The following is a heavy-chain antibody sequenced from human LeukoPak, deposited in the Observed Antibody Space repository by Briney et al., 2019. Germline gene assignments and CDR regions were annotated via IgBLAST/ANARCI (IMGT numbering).Heavy chain of an antibody. D-gene: IGHD2-2*01. CDR2: INPNSGGT. V-gene: IGHV1-2*02. CDR3: ARGFVVVPAAMSY. J-gene: IGHJ4*02. Sequence: EASVTVSCQASGYTFTGYYMHWVRQAPGQGLEWMGWINPNSGGTNYAQKFQGRVTMTRDTSISTAYMELSRLRSDDTAVYYCARGFVVVPAAMSYWGQGTLVTVSS. CDR1: GYTFTGYY.